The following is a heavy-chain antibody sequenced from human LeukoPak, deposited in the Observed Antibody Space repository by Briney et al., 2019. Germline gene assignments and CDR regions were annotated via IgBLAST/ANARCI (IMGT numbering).Heavy chain of an antibody. CDR1: GVTFNSYA. Sequence: PGGSLRLSCAASGVTFNSYAMNWVRQPPGKGLEWIGEINHSGSTNYNPSLKSRVTISVDTSKNQFSLKLCSVTAADTAVYYCARGPSSTMIYPHLDYWGQGTLVTVSS. D-gene: IGHD3-22*01. CDR2: INHSGST. J-gene: IGHJ4*02. V-gene: IGHV4-34*01. CDR3: ARGPSSTMIYPHLDY.